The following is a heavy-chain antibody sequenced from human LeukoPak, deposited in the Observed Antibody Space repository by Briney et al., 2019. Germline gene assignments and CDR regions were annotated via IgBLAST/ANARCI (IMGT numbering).Heavy chain of an antibody. CDR2: ISYDGINK. J-gene: IGHJ4*02. CDR1: GFTFSTYT. V-gene: IGHV3-30*04. CDR3: AREDLSGSYYYFDY. D-gene: IGHD1-26*01. Sequence: PGGSLRLSCEASGFTFSTYTIHWVRQAPGKGLEWVAVISYDGINKNSADSVKGRFTISRDNSKNTVSLQMDSLRPEEPAVYYCAREDLSGSYYYFDYWGQGPLVTVSS.